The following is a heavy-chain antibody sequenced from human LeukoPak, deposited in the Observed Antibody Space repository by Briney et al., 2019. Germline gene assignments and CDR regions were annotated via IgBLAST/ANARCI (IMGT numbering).Heavy chain of an antibody. V-gene: IGHV4-39*07. D-gene: IGHD6-19*01. CDR3: ARRQWLVSDFDY. Sequence: SETLSLTCTVSGGSISSSSYYWGWIRQPPGKGLEWIGSIYYSGSTYYNPSLKSRVTISVDTSKNQFSLKLSSVTAADTAVFYCARRQWLVSDFDYWGQGTLVTVSS. CDR1: GGSISSSSYY. CDR2: IYYSGST. J-gene: IGHJ4*02.